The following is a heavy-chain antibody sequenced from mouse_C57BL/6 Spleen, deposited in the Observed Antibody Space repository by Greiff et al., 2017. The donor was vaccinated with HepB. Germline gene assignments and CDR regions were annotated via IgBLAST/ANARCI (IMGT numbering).Heavy chain of an antibody. CDR1: GYTFTSYW. CDR2: IDPSDSYT. D-gene: IGHD1-1*01. J-gene: IGHJ4*01. CDR3: ARGVYYGSSWDYAMDY. Sequence: VQLQQSGAELVMPGASVKLSCKASGYTFTSYWMHWVKQRPGQGLEWIGEIDPSDSYTNYNQKFKGKSTLTVDKSSSTAYMQLSSLTSEDSAVYYCARGVYYGSSWDYAMDYWGQGTSVTVSS. V-gene: IGHV1-69*01.